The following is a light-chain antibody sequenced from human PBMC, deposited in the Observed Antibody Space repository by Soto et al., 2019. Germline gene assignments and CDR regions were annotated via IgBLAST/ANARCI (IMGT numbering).Light chain of an antibody. J-gene: IGKJ4*01. CDR2: KTS. CDR3: QQYNSNPLT. Sequence: DLQMTQSPSTLSASVGDRVTITCRASQSFSTWLAWYQQKPGKAPNLLIYKTSILESGVPSRFSGSGPGTQFTLTISSLQPDDFATYYCQQYNSNPLTFGGGTKVEI. V-gene: IGKV1-5*03. CDR1: QSFSTW.